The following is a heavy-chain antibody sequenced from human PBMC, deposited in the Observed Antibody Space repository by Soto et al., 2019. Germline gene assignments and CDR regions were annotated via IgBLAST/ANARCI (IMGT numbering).Heavy chain of an antibody. CDR2: ISSSSSTI. CDR3: AREVGYYDIERDYYYYYGMDV. CDR1: GFTFSSYS. J-gene: IGHJ6*02. V-gene: IGHV3-48*01. D-gene: IGHD3-9*01. Sequence: GGSLRLSCAASGFTFSSYSMNWVRQAPGKGLEWVSYISSSSSTIYYADSVKGRFTISRDNAKNSLYLQMNSLRAEDTAVYYCAREVGYYDIERDYYYYYGMDVWGQGTTVTVSS.